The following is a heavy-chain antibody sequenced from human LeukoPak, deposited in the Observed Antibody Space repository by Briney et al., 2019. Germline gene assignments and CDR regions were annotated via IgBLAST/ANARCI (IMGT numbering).Heavy chain of an antibody. V-gene: IGHV4-39*01. CDR2: IHYSGST. D-gene: IGHD3-9*01. CDR3: ASRTGGRYFDWLSGRGDYYYYMDV. CDR1: GGSISSSSYY. J-gene: IGHJ6*03. Sequence: SETLSLTCTVSGGSISSSSYYWGWIRQPPGKGLEWIGSIHYSGSTYYNPSLKSRVTISIDTSKNQFSLKLSSVTAADTAVYYCASRTGGRYFDWLSGRGDYYYYMDVWGKGTTVTISS.